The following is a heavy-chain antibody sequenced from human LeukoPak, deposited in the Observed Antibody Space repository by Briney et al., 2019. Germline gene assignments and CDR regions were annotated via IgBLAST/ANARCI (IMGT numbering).Heavy chain of an antibody. V-gene: IGHV1-8*02. Sequence: ASVKVSCKASGYTFTGYYMHWVRQAPGQGLEWMGWMNPNSGNTGYAQKFQGRVTMTRNTSISTAYMELSSLRSEDTAVYYCARYYYDSSGYYLENAFDIWGQGTMVTVSS. CDR3: ARYYYDSSGYYLENAFDI. CDR2: MNPNSGNT. CDR1: GYTFTGYY. J-gene: IGHJ3*02. D-gene: IGHD3-22*01.